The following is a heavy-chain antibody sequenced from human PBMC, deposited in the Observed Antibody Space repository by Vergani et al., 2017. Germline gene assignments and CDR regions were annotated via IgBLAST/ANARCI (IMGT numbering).Heavy chain of an antibody. D-gene: IGHD6-19*01. CDR2: ISGSGGST. J-gene: IGHJ4*02. Sequence: EVQLLESGGGLVQPGGSLRLSCAASGFTFSSYAMSWVRQAPGKGLEWVSAISGSGGSTYYADSVKGRFTISRDNSKTPLYLQMNSLKAEDTAVYYCAKHGVIAVAGTNGYWGQGTLVTVSS. CDR1: GFTFSSYA. V-gene: IGHV3-23*01. CDR3: AKHGVIAVAGTNGY.